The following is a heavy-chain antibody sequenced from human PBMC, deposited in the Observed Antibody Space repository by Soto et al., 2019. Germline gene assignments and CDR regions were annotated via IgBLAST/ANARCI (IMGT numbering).Heavy chain of an antibody. D-gene: IGHD4-17*01. J-gene: IGHJ4*02. CDR1: GGSIRTGGYS. Sequence: QLQLQESGSGLVKPSQTLSLTCTVSGGSIRTGGYSWRWIRQPPGKGLEWIGNTYHSGNPYYNPSRKSRVTLSVDGSKNQFSLKVSSVTAADTAVYYCAREDYGDYGGYFDYWGQGSLVTVSS. CDR2: TYHSGNP. CDR3: AREDYGDYGGYFDY. V-gene: IGHV4-30-2*01.